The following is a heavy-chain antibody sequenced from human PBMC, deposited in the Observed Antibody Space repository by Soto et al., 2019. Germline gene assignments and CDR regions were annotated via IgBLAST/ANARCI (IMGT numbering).Heavy chain of an antibody. CDR3: ASSSTWGWEDYFYAMDV. J-gene: IGHJ6*02. CDR2: TNAVDGNR. Sequence: GASVKVSCKAFGYSFTRYAIHWVRQAPGHRLEWMGWTNAVDGNRKYSERFQGRVTLSTDTSASTVYMELSSLRSEDTAVYYCASSSTWGWEDYFYAMDVWGQGTTVTVSS. CDR1: GYSFTRYA. V-gene: IGHV1-3*01. D-gene: IGHD2-2*01.